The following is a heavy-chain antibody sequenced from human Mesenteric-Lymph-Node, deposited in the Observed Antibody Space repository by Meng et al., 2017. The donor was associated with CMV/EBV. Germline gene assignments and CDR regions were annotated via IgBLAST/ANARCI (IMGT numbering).Heavy chain of an antibody. D-gene: IGHD3-3*01. Sequence: GESLKISCAASGFSVSSNYMGWVRQAPGKGLEWVSVIYTGGIRSDGDTDYADSVKGRFTISRDNSKNTLYLQMNSLRAEDTAVYYCAKDHFTRHLRFLEWLPGYYGMDVWGQGTTVTVSS. CDR3: AKDHFTRHLRFLEWLPGYYGMDV. J-gene: IGHJ6*02. CDR2: IYTGGIRSDGDT. V-gene: IGHV3-66*02. CDR1: GFSVSSNY.